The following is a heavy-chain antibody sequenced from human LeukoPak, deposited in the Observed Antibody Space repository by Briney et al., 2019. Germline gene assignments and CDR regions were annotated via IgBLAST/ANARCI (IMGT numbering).Heavy chain of an antibody. V-gene: IGHV3-48*02. J-gene: IGHJ4*02. D-gene: IGHD1-1*01. Sequence: GSLRLSCAASGFTFSSHSMNWVRQAPGKGREWVSYIDSSSRVIYYADSVKSRFTISRDNVKNSLYLLMNSRRDDDTAVYYCARDRGVTTRPRGYFDYWGQGTPVTVSS. CDR2: IDSSSRVI. CDR3: ARDRGVTTRPRGYFDY. CDR1: GFTFSSHS.